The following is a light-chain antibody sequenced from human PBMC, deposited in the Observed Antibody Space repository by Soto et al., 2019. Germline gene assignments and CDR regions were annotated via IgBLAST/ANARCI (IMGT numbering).Light chain of an antibody. V-gene: IGLV2-14*01. CDR3: FSWTRSSTYI. CDR1: SSDIGAYDY. J-gene: IGLJ1*01. Sequence: QSALTQPASLSGSPGQSITISCTGASSDIGAYDYVSWFQQHPGKAPKLMISEVNNRPSGVSNRFSGSKSGNTAYLTISGLQVEDEAEYFCFSWTRSSTYIFGTGTKVTVL. CDR2: EVN.